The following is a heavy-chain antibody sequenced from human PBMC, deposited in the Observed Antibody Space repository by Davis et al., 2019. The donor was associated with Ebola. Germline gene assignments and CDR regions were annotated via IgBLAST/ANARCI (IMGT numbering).Heavy chain of an antibody. Sequence: GESLKISCAASGFTFSSYGMHWVRQAPGKGLEWVSGLSDSGGSTYYADSVKGRFTISRDNSKNILYLQMNSLRAEDAAMYYCAKDETGTEAYDIWGQGTMVTVSS. CDR3: AKDETGTEAYDI. CDR1: GFTFSSYG. J-gene: IGHJ3*02. CDR2: LSDSGGST. D-gene: IGHD1/OR15-1a*01. V-gene: IGHV3-23*01.